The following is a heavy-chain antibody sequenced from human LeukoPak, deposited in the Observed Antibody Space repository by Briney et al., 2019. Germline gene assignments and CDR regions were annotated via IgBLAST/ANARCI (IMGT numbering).Heavy chain of an antibody. D-gene: IGHD6-19*01. CDR3: ARDHQIAVAGPYYYYYYYMDV. J-gene: IGHJ6*03. CDR1: GFTFSDYY. Sequence: SPGGSLRLSCAASGFTFSDYYMSWIRQAPGKGLEWVSYISSSGSTIYYADSVKGRFTISRDNAKNSLYLQMNSLRAEDTAVYYCARDHQIAVAGPYYYYYYYMDVWGKGTTVTISS. CDR2: ISSSGSTI. V-gene: IGHV3-11*01.